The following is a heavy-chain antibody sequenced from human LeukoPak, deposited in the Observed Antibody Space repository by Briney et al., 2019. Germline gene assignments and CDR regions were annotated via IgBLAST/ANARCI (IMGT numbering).Heavy chain of an antibody. J-gene: IGHJ6*03. CDR1: GGSISSSSYY. Sequence: SSETLSLTCTVSGGSISSSSYYWGWIRQPPGKGLEWIGSIYYSGSTYYNPSLKSRVTISVDTSKNQFSLKLSSVTAADTAVYYCARVRDGYNRGYYYMDVWGKGTTVTVSS. CDR2: IYYSGST. CDR3: ARVRDGYNRGYYYMDV. D-gene: IGHD5-24*01. V-gene: IGHV4-39*07.